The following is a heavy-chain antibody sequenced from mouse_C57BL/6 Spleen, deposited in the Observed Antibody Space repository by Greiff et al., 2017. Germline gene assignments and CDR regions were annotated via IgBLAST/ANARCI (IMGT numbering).Heavy chain of an antibody. CDR3: AKHGSSYKAMDY. CDR1: GFSLTSYG. D-gene: IGHD1-1*01. V-gene: IGHV2-4*01. J-gene: IGHJ4*01. Sequence: VQGVESGPGLVQPSQSLSITCTVSGFSLTSYGVHWVRQPPGKGLGWLGVIWSGGSTDYNAAFISRLSISKDNSKSQVFFKMNSLQADDTAIYYCAKHGSSYKAMDYWGQGTSVTVSS. CDR2: IWSGGST.